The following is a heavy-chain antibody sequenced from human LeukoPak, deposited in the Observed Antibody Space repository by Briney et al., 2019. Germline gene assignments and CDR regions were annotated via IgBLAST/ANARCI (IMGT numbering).Heavy chain of an antibody. CDR2: ISYDGSNK. D-gene: IGHD4-17*01. J-gene: IGHJ6*04. Sequence: PGGSLRLSCAASGFTFSSYAMHWVRQAPGKGLEWVAVISYDGSNKYYADSVKGRFTISRDNSKNTLYLQMNSLRAEDTAVYYCARDHPTVTNYYYYGMDVWGKGTTVTVSS. CDR1: GFTFSSYA. V-gene: IGHV3-30*04. CDR3: ARDHPTVTNYYYYGMDV.